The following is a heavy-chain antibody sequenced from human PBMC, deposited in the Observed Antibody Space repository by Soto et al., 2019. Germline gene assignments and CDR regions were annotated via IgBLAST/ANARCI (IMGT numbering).Heavy chain of an antibody. CDR1: GFTLSRYW. J-gene: IGHJ4*02. CDR3: VRDSHGDY. CDR2: IDGDESAT. V-gene: IGHV3-74*01. Sequence: EVQLVESGGGLVQPGGSLRLSCAASGFTLSRYWMQWVRQAPGKGLGWVSRIDGDESATNYADSVKGRFTISRDNAKNTLHLQMNSLRAEDTAVYYCVRDSHGDYWGQGTLVTVSS.